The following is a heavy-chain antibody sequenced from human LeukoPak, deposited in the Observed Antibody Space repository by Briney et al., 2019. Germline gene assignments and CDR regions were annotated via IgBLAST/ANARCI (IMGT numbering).Heavy chain of an antibody. CDR2: ISGSGGST. CDR3: ARRPGLERYYFDY. Sequence: GGSLRLSCAASGFTFSSYAMSWVRQAPGKGLQWVSTISGSGGSTYYADSVKGRFTNSRDNSKNTLYLQMNSLRADDTAVYYCARRPGLERYYFDYWGQGTLVTVSS. CDR1: GFTFSSYA. J-gene: IGHJ4*02. V-gene: IGHV3-23*01. D-gene: IGHD1-1*01.